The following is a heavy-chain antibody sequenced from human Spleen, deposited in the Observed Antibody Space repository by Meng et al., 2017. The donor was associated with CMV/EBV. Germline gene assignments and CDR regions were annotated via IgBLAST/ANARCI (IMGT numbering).Heavy chain of an antibody. Sequence: QMQLQDSGPGLVKTSGTLSLRVAYSGGFISISTGWSWGRQPPGKGLEWIGEIYQSGGTNYNPSLRGRVPISLDKSKNQFSPTLRSVTAADTAVYYCARHVYGDSYGFWGQGTLVTVSS. CDR3: ARHVYGDSYGF. CDR1: GGFISISTG. D-gene: IGHD4-17*01. V-gene: IGHV4-4*02. J-gene: IGHJ4*02. CDR2: IYQSGGT.